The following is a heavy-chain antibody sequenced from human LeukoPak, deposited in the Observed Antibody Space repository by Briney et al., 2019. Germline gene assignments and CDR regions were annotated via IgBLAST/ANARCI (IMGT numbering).Heavy chain of an antibody. Sequence: GGSLRLSCAASGFTFSNAWMSWVRQAPGKGLEWVGRIKSKTDGGTTDYAAPVKGRFTISRDDSKNTLYLQMDSPRAEDTAVYYCARHGSGSRFFDPCDHWGQGTLVTVSS. V-gene: IGHV3-15*01. CDR1: GFTFSNAW. D-gene: IGHD1-26*01. CDR2: IKSKTDGGTT. J-gene: IGHJ4*02. CDR3: ARHGSGSRFFDPCDH.